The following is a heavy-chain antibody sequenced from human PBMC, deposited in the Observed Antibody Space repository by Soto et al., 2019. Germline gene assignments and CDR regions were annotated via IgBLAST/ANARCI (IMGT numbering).Heavy chain of an antibody. Sequence: SETLSLTCTVSGGSISSGGYYWSWIRQHPGKGLEWIGYLHYSGSTYYNPSLKSRVTISVDTSKNQFSLKLSSVTAADTAVYYCARDTYYYGSGSYYNWFDPWGQGTLVTVSS. V-gene: IGHV4-31*03. D-gene: IGHD3-10*01. CDR1: GGSISSGGYY. J-gene: IGHJ5*02. CDR2: LHYSGST. CDR3: ARDTYYYGSGSYYNWFDP.